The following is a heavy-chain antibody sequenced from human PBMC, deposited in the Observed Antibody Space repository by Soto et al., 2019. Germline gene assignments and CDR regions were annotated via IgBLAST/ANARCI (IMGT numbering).Heavy chain of an antibody. D-gene: IGHD2-2*01. V-gene: IGHV3-66*01. J-gene: IGHJ6*03. CDR1: GFTVSSNY. CDR3: ARVPAHCSSISCYYYYYMDV. CDR2: IYSGGRT. Sequence: GGSMRHSCAASGFTVSSNYMNWVRQTPGKGLEWVSVIYSGGRTYYADSVKGRFTISRDNSKNTLYLQMNSLRAEDTAVYYCARVPAHCSSISCYYYYYMDVWGKGTTVTVSS.